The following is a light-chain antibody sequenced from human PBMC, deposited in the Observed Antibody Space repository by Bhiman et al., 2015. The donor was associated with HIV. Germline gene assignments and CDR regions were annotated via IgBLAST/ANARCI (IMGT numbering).Light chain of an antibody. V-gene: IGLV2-14*03. CDR1: SSDIGDFHY. CDR2: DDT. Sequence: QSALTQPASVSGSPGQSITISCSGTSSDIGDFHYVSWYQHHPGKAPKLIIFDDTKRPSGVSDRFSGSKSGTSASLAITGLQAEDEADYYCQSYDSSLSGRVFGGGTKLTVL. CDR3: QSYDSSLSGRV. J-gene: IGLJ3*02.